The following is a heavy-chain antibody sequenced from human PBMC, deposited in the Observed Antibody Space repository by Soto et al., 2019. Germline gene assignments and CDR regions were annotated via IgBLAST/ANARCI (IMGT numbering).Heavy chain of an antibody. J-gene: IGHJ6*02. V-gene: IGHV1-2*02. Sequence: SXKVSFKASGYIXTGYHIDLVREAPGRGLEWMGWINPNSGDTEYAKNFQGRVTMTRDTSFNLVYMEMSGLMSEDTAVYYCARDARGTRGFDEMDIWGQGTTVTVSS. D-gene: IGHD3-9*01. CDR3: ARDARGTRGFDEMDI. CDR1: GYIXTGYH. CDR2: INPNSGDT.